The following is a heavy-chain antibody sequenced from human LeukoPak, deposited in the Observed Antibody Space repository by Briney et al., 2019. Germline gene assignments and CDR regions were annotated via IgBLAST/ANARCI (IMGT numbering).Heavy chain of an antibody. J-gene: IGHJ4*02. CDR3: SGARHVDYLWDY. Sequence: GGSLKISCEGSGFNFSNFWIFWVHQMPGKGLEWMGIIHSADSNTKYSPSFQGQVTISADKSISTAYLQWSGLKASDTAMYYCSGARHVDYLWDYWGQGTLVTVSS. V-gene: IGHV5-51*07. D-gene: IGHD4-17*01. CDR2: IHSADSNT. CDR1: GFNFSNFW.